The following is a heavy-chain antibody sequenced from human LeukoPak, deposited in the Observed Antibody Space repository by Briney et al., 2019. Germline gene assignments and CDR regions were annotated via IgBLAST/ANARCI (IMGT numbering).Heavy chain of an antibody. V-gene: IGHV4-4*02. CDR2: IYHSGST. J-gene: IGHJ4*02. D-gene: IGHD3-22*01. Sequence: SETLSLTCAVSGGSISSSNWWSWVRQPPGKGLEWIGEIYHSGSTNYNPSLKSRVTISVDKSKNQFSLKLSSVTAADTAVYYCASDNYDSSGYYGPWGQGTLVTVSS. CDR1: GGSISSSNW. CDR3: ASDNYDSSGYYGP.